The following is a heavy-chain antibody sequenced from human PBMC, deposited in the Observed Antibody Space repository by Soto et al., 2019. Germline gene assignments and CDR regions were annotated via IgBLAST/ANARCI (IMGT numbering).Heavy chain of an antibody. Sequence: QVQVVESGGGLVKPGGSLSLSCEASGFTFSDYSMNWIRQAPGKGLEWVSYISSSIDYTKYADSVKGRFTISRDNAKSSLYLQMNSLRAEDTAVYYCARGGVRGTTSRGQVYNWGQGTLVTVSS. CDR2: ISSSIDYT. J-gene: IGHJ4*02. V-gene: IGHV3-11*06. D-gene: IGHD1-7*01. CDR1: GFTFSDYS. CDR3: ARGGVRGTTSRGQVYN.